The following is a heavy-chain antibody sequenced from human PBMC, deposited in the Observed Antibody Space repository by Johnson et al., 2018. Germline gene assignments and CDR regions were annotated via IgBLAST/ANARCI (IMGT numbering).Heavy chain of an antibody. J-gene: IGHJ3*02. Sequence: VQLVQSGGDLVQPGGSLRLSCATSGFTFTTKYMSWVRQAPGKGLDWVAIIYSDDTTYYADSVKGRFSISRDNSKNTLRLQMNSLRVEDTAVYYCTILGHFGDNAFDIWGQGTMVTVSS. CDR2: IYSDDTT. V-gene: IGHV3-66*02. D-gene: IGHD3-16*01. CDR1: GFTFTTKY. CDR3: TILGHFGDNAFDI.